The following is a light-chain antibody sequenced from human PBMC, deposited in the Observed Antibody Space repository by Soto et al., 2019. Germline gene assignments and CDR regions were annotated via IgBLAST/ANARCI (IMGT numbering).Light chain of an antibody. CDR2: AAS. CDR3: QQSYSTPPWT. V-gene: IGKV1-39*01. J-gene: IGKJ1*01. Sequence: DLQMTQSPSFLSASVGDRVTITCRASQSISSYLNWYQQKPGKAPKLLIYAASSLQSGVTSRFSGSGSGTDFTLTISSLQPEDFATYYCQQSYSTPPWTFGQGTKVEIK. CDR1: QSISSY.